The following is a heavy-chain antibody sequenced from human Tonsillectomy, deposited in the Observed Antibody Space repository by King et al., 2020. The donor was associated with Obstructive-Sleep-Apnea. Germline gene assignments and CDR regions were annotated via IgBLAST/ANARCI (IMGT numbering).Heavy chain of an antibody. CDR3: AVLTTVTTEAFNI. CDR1: GYSFTSYW. CDR2: IDPSDSYT. Sequence: QLVQSGAEGKKPGESLRISCKGSGYSFTSYWISWVRQMPGQGLEWMVRIDPSDSYTNYSPSCQGHVTLSADKSISTAYLHWSSLKASDTAMYYCAVLTTVTTEAFNIWGQGTMVTVSS. V-gene: IGHV5-10-1*01. J-gene: IGHJ3*02. D-gene: IGHD4-17*01.